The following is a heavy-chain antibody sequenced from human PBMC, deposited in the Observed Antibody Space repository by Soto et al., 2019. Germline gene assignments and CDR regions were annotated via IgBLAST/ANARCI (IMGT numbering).Heavy chain of an antibody. J-gene: IGHJ6*02. CDR1: GFTFSSYA. CDR3: AKMDYDSSGYYKNYYYYGMDV. D-gene: IGHD3-22*01. V-gene: IGHV3-23*01. CDR2: ISGSGGST. Sequence: GGSLRLSCAASGFTFSSYAMSWVRQAPGKGLEWVSAISGSGGSTYYADSVKGRFTISRDNSKNTLYLQMNSLRAEDTAVYYCAKMDYDSSGYYKNYYYYGMDVWGQGTTVTVSS.